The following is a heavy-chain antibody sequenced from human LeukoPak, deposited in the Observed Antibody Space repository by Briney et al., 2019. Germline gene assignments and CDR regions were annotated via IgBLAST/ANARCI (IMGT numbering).Heavy chain of an antibody. CDR2: ISYDGSNK. D-gene: IGHD3-10*01. Sequence: GGSLRLSCAASGFTFSSYGMHWVRQAPGKGLDWVAVISYDGSNKYYADSVKGRFTISRDNSKNTLYLQMNSLRAEDTAVYYCAKSPRGPRYGSGSTRAPFDYWGQGTLVTVSS. CDR3: AKSPRGPRYGSGSTRAPFDY. V-gene: IGHV3-30*18. CDR1: GFTFSSYG. J-gene: IGHJ4*02.